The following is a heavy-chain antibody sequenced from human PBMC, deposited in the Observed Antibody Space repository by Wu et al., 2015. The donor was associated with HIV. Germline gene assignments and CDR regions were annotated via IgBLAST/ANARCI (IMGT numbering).Heavy chain of an antibody. CDR3: ARDSCGGDCRRNYYYHFGMDV. Sequence: QVLLVQSGAEVKKPGSSVKVSCTASGGSFDAYGISWVRQAPGQGLEWMGRIIPFFDSTNYARKFEGRLTITGDESKTTAYMEMDSLGFEDTAIYYCARDSCGGDCRRNYYYHFGMDVWGQGTTVAVTS. CDR2: IIPFFDST. CDR1: GGSFDAYG. D-gene: IGHD2-21*02. V-gene: IGHV1-69*15. J-gene: IGHJ6*02.